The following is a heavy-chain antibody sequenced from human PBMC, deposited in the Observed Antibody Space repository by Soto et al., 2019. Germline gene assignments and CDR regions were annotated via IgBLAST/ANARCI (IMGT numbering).Heavy chain of an antibody. D-gene: IGHD4-17*01. CDR3: ARDDYGTDFDY. V-gene: IGHV3-33*01. Sequence: QVQLVESGGGVVQPGRSLRLSCAASGFTFSSYGMHWVRQAPGKGLEWVAVIWYDGSNEYYADSVKGRFTISRDNSKNTLYLQMNSLRAEDTAVYYCARDDYGTDFDYWAQGTLVTVSS. CDR1: GFTFSSYG. CDR2: IWYDGSNE. J-gene: IGHJ4*02.